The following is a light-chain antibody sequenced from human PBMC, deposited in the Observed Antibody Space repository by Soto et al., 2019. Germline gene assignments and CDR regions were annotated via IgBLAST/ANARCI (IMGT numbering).Light chain of an antibody. Sequence: QSALTQPPSASGSLGQSVTISCTGTSRDVGGYNSVSWYQRHPGKAPKLLIYEVTKRPSGVPDRFSGSKSGNTASLTVSGLHADDEADYYCSSYAGRTSYVLFGGGTQLTVL. J-gene: IGLJ2*01. CDR1: SRDVGGYNS. V-gene: IGLV2-8*01. CDR2: EVT. CDR3: SSYAGRTSYVL.